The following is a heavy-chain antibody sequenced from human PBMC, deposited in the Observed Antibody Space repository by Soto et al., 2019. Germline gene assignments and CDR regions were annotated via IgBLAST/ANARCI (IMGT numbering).Heavy chain of an antibody. J-gene: IGHJ3*01. CDR2: INPSRGGT. V-gene: IGHV1-46*03. CDR1: GFTFTNSA. D-gene: IGHD6-13*01. CDR3: TRSIITTAGTDAFDL. Sequence: ASVKVSCKASGFTFTNSAVHWVRQAPGQGPEWMGMINPSRGGTDYAQKFQGRVTMTRDTSTTTVYMELSSLRSEDTAIYYCTRSIITTAGTDAFDLWGQGTLVTVSS.